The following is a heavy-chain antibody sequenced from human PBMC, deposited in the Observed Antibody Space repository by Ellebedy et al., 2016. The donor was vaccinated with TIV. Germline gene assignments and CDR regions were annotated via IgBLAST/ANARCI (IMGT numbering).Heavy chain of an antibody. CDR1: GGSFSGYY. J-gene: IGHJ3*02. Sequence: GSLRLXXAVSGGSFSGYYWSWIRQPAGKGLEWIGSIYYSGSTYYYPSLKSRVTISVDTSKNQFSLKLSSVTAADTAVYYCARGGGWIPNAFDIWGQGTMVTVSS. D-gene: IGHD6-19*01. CDR3: ARGGGWIPNAFDI. CDR2: IYYSGST. V-gene: IGHV4-34*01.